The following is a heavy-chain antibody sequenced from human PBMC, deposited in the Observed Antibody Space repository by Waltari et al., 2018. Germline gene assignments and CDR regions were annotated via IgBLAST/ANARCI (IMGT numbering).Heavy chain of an antibody. CDR3: ARVGDYHGSGRFGLDV. V-gene: IGHV4-34*01. Sequence: QAQLHQWGAGLLKRSETLSLTCAVSGGSFSGYFWSWIRQSPGKGLERIGEINRDGTANYNPSLRSRVGMSVDTIKSQLARGLSSVTAADAAVYYCARVGDYHGSGRFGLDVWGRGTRVTVSS. CDR2: INRDGTA. J-gene: IGHJ6*02. CDR1: GGSFSGYF. D-gene: IGHD3-10*01.